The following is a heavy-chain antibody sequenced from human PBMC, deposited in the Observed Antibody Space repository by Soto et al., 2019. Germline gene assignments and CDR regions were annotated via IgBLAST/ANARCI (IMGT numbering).Heavy chain of an antibody. D-gene: IGHD6-6*01. Sequence: WIGCVRQMRGKGLQWMGIIYPGDSNIRYSPSFEVQIDMSADRSINTAYLRLSSLKASDTATYYCARHLDEYSSASGFDYRGQGTLVTVSS. CDR1: W. V-gene: IGHV5-51*06. J-gene: IGHJ4*02. CDR2: IYPGDSNI. CDR3: ARHLDEYSSASGFDY.